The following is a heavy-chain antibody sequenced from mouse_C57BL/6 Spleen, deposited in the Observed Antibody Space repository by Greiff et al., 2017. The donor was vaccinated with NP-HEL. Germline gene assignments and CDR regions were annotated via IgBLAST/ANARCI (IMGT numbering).Heavy chain of an antibody. D-gene: IGHD3-2*02. Sequence: QVQLQQPGAELVKPGASVKVSCKASGYTFTSYWMHWVKQRPGQGLEWIGRIPPSDSDTNYNQKFKGKATLTVDKSSSTAYMQLSSLTSEDSAVYYCAISLPRLEGAWFAYWGQGTLVTVSA. CDR1: GYTFTSYW. V-gene: IGHV1-74*01. J-gene: IGHJ3*01. CDR2: IPPSDSDT. CDR3: AISLPRLEGAWFAY.